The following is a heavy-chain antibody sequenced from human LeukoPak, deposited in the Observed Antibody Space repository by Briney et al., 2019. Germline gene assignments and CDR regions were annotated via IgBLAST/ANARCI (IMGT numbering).Heavy chain of an antibody. V-gene: IGHV4-4*02. D-gene: IGHD5-24*01. CDR1: GGSITTKSW. J-gene: IGHJ3*02. CDR3: ARDMGGRGRLDGFDI. CDR2: IYHSGST. Sequence: PSETLSLTCAVSGGSITTKSWWIWVRQPPGRGLEWIGEIYHSGSTNYHPSLKSRLTISRDKSKNQFSLKLSSVTAADTAVYYCARDMGGRGRLDGFDIWGQGTMVTVSS.